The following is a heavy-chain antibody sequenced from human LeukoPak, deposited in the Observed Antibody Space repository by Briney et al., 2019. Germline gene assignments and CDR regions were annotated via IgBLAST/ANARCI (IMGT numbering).Heavy chain of an antibody. CDR3: ARVVVPAAAHDAFDI. CDR2: INPNNGGT. CDR1: GYTFTGYY. V-gene: IGHV1-2*02. Sequence: ASVKVSCKASGYTFTGYYMHWVRQAPGQGLEWMGWINPNNGGTSYAQKFQGRVTMTRDTSITTAYMELPSLTSDDTAVYYCARVVVPAAAHDAFDIWGQGTMVTVSS. J-gene: IGHJ3*02. D-gene: IGHD2-2*01.